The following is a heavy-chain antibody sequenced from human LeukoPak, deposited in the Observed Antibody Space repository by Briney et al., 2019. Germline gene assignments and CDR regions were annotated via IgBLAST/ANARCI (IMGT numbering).Heavy chain of an antibody. Sequence: SETLSLTCTVSGGSISSYYWSWIRQPAGKGLEWFGRIYTSGSTNYNPSLKSRVTMSVDTSKNQFSLKLSSVTAADTAVYYCARDPLGYCSGGSCYSPKDRYFDLWGRGTLVTVSS. CDR1: GGSISSYY. J-gene: IGHJ2*01. CDR2: IYTSGST. V-gene: IGHV4-4*07. CDR3: ARDPLGYCSGGSCYSPKDRYFDL. D-gene: IGHD2-15*01.